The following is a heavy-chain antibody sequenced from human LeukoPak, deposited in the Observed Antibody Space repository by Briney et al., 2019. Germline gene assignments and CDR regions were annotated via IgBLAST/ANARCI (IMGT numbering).Heavy chain of an antibody. Sequence: PSETLSLTCAVYGGSLSGYYWSWIRQPPGKGLEWIGEINHSGSTSYNPSLKSRVAISVDTSKNQFSLKLSSVTAADTAVYYCASWSEGSNWFDPWGQGTLVTVSS. V-gene: IGHV4-34*01. CDR1: GGSLSGYY. CDR2: INHSGST. J-gene: IGHJ5*02. CDR3: ASWSEGSNWFDP. D-gene: IGHD1-1*01.